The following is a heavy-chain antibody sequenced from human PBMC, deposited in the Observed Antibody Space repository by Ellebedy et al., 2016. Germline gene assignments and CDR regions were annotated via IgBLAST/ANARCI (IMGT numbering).Heavy chain of an antibody. Sequence: GGSLRLSCAASGFTFSGFAMSWVRQAPGKGLEWVSTISSAGSPNYADSVRGRFTISRDSSKDTLYLDMDSLRAEDTAIYYCAKCRHSTGCLLDSWGQGTLVTVSS. CDR2: ISSAGSP. CDR1: GFTFSGFA. D-gene: IGHD6-19*01. V-gene: IGHV3-23*01. CDR3: AKCRHSTGCLLDS. J-gene: IGHJ4*02.